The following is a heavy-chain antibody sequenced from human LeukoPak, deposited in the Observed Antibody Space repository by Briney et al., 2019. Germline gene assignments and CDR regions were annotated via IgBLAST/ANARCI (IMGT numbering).Heavy chain of an antibody. J-gene: IGHJ3*02. CDR1: GGSISIYY. Sequence: KTSETLSLTCTVSGGSISIYYWSWIRQPPGKGLEWIGYIYYSGSTNYNPSLKSRVTISLDTSKNQFSLKLSSVGAADTAVYYCARGEGNLYSTTYAFNIWGQGTMVTVSS. CDR2: IYYSGST. D-gene: IGHD6-13*01. V-gene: IGHV4-59*01. CDR3: ARGEGNLYSTTYAFNI.